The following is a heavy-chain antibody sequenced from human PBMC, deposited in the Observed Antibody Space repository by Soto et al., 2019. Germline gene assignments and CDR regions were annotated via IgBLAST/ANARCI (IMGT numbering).Heavy chain of an antibody. CDR2: VHTSGST. CDR3: AKLLGGVTDATDNFHY. D-gene: IGHD1-26*01. J-gene: IGHJ4*02. CDR1: GDSISSYF. V-gene: IGHV4-4*07. Sequence: TLSLTCTVSGDSISSYFWSWIRQPAGKGLEWIGRVHTSGSTTYNPSLKSRITISEDTSKNQFSLKLSSVTAADTAVYYCAKLLGGVTDATDNFHYWGQGTLVTVSS.